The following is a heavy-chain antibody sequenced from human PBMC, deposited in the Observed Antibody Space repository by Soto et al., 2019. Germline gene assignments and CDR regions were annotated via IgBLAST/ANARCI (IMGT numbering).Heavy chain of an antibody. Sequence: PSETLSLTCTVSGGSISSYYWSWIRQPPGKGLEWIGYIYYSGSTNYNPSLKSRVTISVDTSKNQFSLKLSSVTAADTAVYYCARVPYSSSFWFDPWGQGTLVTVSS. CDR1: GGSISSYY. CDR3: ARVPYSSSFWFDP. D-gene: IGHD6-6*01. V-gene: IGHV4-59*01. J-gene: IGHJ5*02. CDR2: IYYSGST.